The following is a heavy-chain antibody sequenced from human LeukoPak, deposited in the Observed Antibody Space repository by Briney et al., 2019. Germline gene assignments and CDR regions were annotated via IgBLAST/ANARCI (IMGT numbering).Heavy chain of an antibody. CDR2: ISGSGVST. Sequence: PGGSLRLSCAASGFTFSSSVMTWVRQAPGKGLEWVSSISGSGVSTYYADSVKGRFTISRDNSKNTVYLQMNSLRAEDTAVYYCAKDSTVTLFYYYYGMDVWGQGTTVTVSS. CDR3: AKDSTVTLFYYYYGMDV. J-gene: IGHJ6*02. V-gene: IGHV3-23*01. D-gene: IGHD4-17*01. CDR1: GFTFSSSV.